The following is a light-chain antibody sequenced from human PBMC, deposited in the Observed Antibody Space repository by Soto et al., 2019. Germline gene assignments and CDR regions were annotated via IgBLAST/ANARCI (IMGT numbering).Light chain of an antibody. CDR3: QQSYSTVT. V-gene: IGKV1-39*01. Sequence: DIQMTQSPSSLSASVGDRVTITCRASQSISSYLNWYPQQPGKAPKLLIYAASSLQSGVPSRFSGSGSGTDFTLTISSLQPEEFATYYCQQSYSTVTFGGGTKVEIK. J-gene: IGKJ4*01. CDR2: AAS. CDR1: QSISSY.